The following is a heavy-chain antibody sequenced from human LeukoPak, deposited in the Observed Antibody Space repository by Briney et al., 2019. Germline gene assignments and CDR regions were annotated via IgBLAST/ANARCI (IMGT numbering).Heavy chain of an antibody. D-gene: IGHD3-22*01. J-gene: IGHJ4*02. CDR2: IKQDGSEK. V-gene: IGHV3-7*01. CDR3: ARGRYDSSGYYALFDY. Sequence: PGGSLRLSCAASGFTFSRYWMSWVRQAPGKGLEWVANIKQDGSEKYYVDSVKGRFTISRDNAKNSVYLQVNSVRAEDTAVYYCARGRYDSSGYYALFDYWGRGTLVTVSS. CDR1: GFTFSRYW.